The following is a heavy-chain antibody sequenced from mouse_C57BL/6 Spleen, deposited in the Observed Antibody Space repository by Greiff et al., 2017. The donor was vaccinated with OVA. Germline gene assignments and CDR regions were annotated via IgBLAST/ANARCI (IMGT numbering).Heavy chain of an antibody. Sequence: VQLQQPGAELVRPGASVTLSCKASGYTFTDYEMHWVKQTPVHGLEWIGAIDPETGGTAYNQKFKGKAILTADKSSSTAYMELRSLTSEDSAVYYCTPTVVAPFAYWGQGTLVTVSA. J-gene: IGHJ3*01. CDR3: TPTVVAPFAY. V-gene: IGHV1-15*01. CDR2: IDPETGGT. D-gene: IGHD1-1*01. CDR1: GYTFTDYE.